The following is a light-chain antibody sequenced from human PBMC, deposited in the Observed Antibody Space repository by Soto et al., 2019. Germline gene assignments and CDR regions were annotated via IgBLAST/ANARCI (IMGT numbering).Light chain of an antibody. V-gene: IGKV3-20*01. CDR1: HSVSSSY. J-gene: IGKJ2*01. Sequence: EIVLTQSPGTLSLSPGERATLSCRASHSVSSSYLAWYQHNPGQAPRLLIYGASSRATGIPDRFSGSGSGTDFTRTISRLEPEDFAVYYCQQYGISPPYTFGQGTKLEIK. CDR2: GAS. CDR3: QQYGISPPYT.